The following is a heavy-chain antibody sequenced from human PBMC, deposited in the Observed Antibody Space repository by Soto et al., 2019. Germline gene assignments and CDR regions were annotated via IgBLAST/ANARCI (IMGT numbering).Heavy chain of an antibody. Sequence: SETLSLTCTVSGGSISSSSYYWGWIRQPPGKGLEWIGSIYYSGSTYYNPSLKSRVTISVDTSKNQFSLKLSSVTAADTAVYYCARQELEIDYWGQGTLVTVSS. CDR2: IYYSGST. CDR3: ARQELEIDY. J-gene: IGHJ4*02. V-gene: IGHV4-39*01. D-gene: IGHD1-1*01. CDR1: GGSISSSSYY.